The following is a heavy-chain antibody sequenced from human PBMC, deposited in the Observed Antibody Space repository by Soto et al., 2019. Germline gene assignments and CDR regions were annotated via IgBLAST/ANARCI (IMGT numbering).Heavy chain of an antibody. J-gene: IGHJ3*02. Sequence: EGQLVEFGGGLVKPGGSLRLSCAASGFSFSIYSYNWVRQAPGKGLEWLSYISPAGSSIYYADSVKGRFTISRDSARDSVYLQMNSLRAEDTAVYYCANDRGGSGAFDIWGQGTMVTVSS. CDR1: GFSFSIYS. CDR2: ISPAGSSI. V-gene: IGHV3-48*01. CDR3: ANDRGGSGAFDI. D-gene: IGHD3-10*01.